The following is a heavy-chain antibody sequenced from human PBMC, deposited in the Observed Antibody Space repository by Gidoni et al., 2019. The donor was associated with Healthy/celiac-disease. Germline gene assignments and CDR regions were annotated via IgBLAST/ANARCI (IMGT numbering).Heavy chain of an antibody. CDR3: ARGLVSPSLCGSGKCFDY. J-gene: IGHJ4*02. CDR1: GGSFSGYY. D-gene: IGHD3-10*01. Sequence: QVQLQQWGAGLLKPSETLSLTCAVYGGSFSGYYWSWIRQPPGKGLEWIGEINHSGSPNYNPCLKSRVTISVDTSKNQFSLKLSSVTAADTAVYYCARGLVSPSLCGSGKCFDYWGQGTLVTVSS. CDR2: INHSGSP. V-gene: IGHV4-34*01.